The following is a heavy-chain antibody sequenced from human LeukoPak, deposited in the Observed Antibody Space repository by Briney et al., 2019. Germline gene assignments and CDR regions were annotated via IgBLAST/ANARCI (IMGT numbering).Heavy chain of an antibody. CDR1: GFTFSSYW. V-gene: IGHV3-7*04. Sequence: SGGSLRLSCVASGFTFSSYWMTWVRQAPGKGLDWVANIKQDGSETYYVDSVKGRFTMSRDNAKNSLYLQMNGLRAEDTAVYYCARIEAAEDYWGQGTLVTVSS. CDR2: IKQDGSET. J-gene: IGHJ4*02. CDR3: ARIEAAEDY. D-gene: IGHD6-13*01.